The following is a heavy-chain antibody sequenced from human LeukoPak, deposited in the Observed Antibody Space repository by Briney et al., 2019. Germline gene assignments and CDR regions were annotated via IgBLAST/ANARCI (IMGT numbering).Heavy chain of an antibody. CDR1: GFTFSSYS. V-gene: IGHV3-21*01. D-gene: IGHD5-24*01. CDR2: ISSSSSYI. J-gene: IGHJ4*02. CDR3: ARDGRDGYNY. Sequence: GGSLRLSCAGSGFTFSSYSMNWVRQAPGKGLEWVSSISSSSSYIYYADSVKGRFTISRDNAKNSLYLQMNSLRAEDTAVYYCARDGRDGYNYWGQGTLATVSS.